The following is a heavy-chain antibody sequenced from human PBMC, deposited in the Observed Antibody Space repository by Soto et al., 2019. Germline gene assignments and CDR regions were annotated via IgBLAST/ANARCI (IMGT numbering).Heavy chain of an antibody. J-gene: IGHJ6*02. V-gene: IGHV1-69*13. Sequence: ASVKVSCKASGGTFSSYAISWVRQAPGQGLEWMGGIIPIFGTANYAQKFQGRVTITADESTSTAYMELSSLRSEDTAVYYCARPERPFYYYGMDVWGQGTTVTVSS. CDR2: IIPIFGTA. CDR3: ARPERPFYYYGMDV. CDR1: GGTFSSYA. D-gene: IGHD1-1*01.